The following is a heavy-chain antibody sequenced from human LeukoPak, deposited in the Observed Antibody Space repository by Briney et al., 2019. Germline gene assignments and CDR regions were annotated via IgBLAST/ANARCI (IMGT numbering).Heavy chain of an antibody. CDR3: ARPQYCGSGSPLDY. J-gene: IGHJ4*02. D-gene: IGHD3-10*01. CDR1: GGTCSSYA. Sequence: SSVKVSCKASGGTCSSYAISWVRQAPGQGLEWMGRIIPIFGTANYAQKFQGRVTITTDESTSTAYMELSSLRSEDTAVYCCARPQYCGSGSPLDYWGQGTLVTVSS. CDR2: IIPIFGTA. V-gene: IGHV1-69*05.